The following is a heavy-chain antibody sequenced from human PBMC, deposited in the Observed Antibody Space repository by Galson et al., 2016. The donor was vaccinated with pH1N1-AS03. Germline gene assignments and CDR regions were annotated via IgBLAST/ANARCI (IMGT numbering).Heavy chain of an antibody. CDR1: GISLSSSW. Sequence: SLRLSCAASGISLSSSWMHWVRQAPGRGLVWVSGINGVGSSIKYADAVKGRFTIPRDNAKNMLYLQMNSLRADDAAVYYCARGYDDSGPDDHRLFDSWGQGTQVTVSS. J-gene: IGHJ5*01. CDR2: INGVGSSI. V-gene: IGHV3-74*01. CDR3: ARGYDDSGPDDHRLFDS. D-gene: IGHD3-22*01.